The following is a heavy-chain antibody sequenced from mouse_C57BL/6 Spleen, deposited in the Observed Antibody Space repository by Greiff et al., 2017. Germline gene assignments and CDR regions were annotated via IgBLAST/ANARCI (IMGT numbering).Heavy chain of an antibody. V-gene: IGHV5-17*01. CDR1: GFTFSDYG. Sequence: DVKLQESGGGLVKPGGSLKLSCAASGFTFSDYGMHWVRQAPEKGLEWVAYISSGSSTIYYADTVKGRFTISRDNAKNTLFLQMTSLRSEDTAMYYCARDFAYWGQGTLVTVSA. J-gene: IGHJ3*01. CDR3: ARDFAY. CDR2: ISSGSSTI.